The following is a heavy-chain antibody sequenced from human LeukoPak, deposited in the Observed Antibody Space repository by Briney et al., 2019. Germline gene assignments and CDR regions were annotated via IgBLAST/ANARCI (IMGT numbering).Heavy chain of an antibody. Sequence: SSQTLSLTCTVSGGSISSGGYYWSWIRQPPGKGLEWIGYIYHSGSTYYNPSLKSRVTISVDRSKNQFSLELSSVTAADTAVYYCARDFIVVDAFDIWGQGTMVTVSS. CDR2: IYHSGST. CDR1: GGSISSGGYY. D-gene: IGHD3-16*02. CDR3: ARDFIVVDAFDI. J-gene: IGHJ3*02. V-gene: IGHV4-30-2*01.